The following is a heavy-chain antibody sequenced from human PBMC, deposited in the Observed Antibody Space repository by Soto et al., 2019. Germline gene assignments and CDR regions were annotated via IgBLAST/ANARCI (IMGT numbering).Heavy chain of an antibody. D-gene: IGHD1-26*01. J-gene: IGHJ6*02. CDR1: GFIFNNYW. Sequence: PGGSLRLSCAGSGFIFNNYWLMWVRQSPGKGLEWVASINQDGTEKFYVDSMKVRLTISRDNARGSVSLRMNSLSVGDTAVYYCATYSGNYERYGVYYGMDVWGQGTTVTVSS. V-gene: IGHV3-7*03. CDR3: ATYSGNYERYGVYYGMDV. CDR2: INQDGTEK.